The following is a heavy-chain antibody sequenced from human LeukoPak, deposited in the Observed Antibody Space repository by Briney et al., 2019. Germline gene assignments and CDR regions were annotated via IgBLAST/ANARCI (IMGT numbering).Heavy chain of an antibody. Sequence: ASVKVSCKASGYTFTSYGISWVRQASGQGLEWMGWISAYNGNTNYAQKLQGRVTMTTDTSTSTAYMELRSLRSDDTAVYYCAKISQGVITNALRYWGQGTLVTVSS. CDR1: GYTFTSYG. CDR3: AKISQGVITNALRY. V-gene: IGHV1-18*01. D-gene: IGHD3-22*01. CDR2: ISAYNGNT. J-gene: IGHJ4*02.